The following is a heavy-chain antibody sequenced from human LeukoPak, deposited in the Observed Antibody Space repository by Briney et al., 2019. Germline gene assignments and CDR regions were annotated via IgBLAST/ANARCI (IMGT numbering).Heavy chain of an antibody. Sequence: ASVKVSCKASGYTFTGYYMHWVRQAPGQGLEWMGWINPNSGGTNYAQKFQGRVTMTRDTSISTAYMELSRLRSDDTAVYYCASYGSGSYYNYYYYGMDVWGQGTTVTVS. V-gene: IGHV1-2*02. CDR2: INPNSGGT. J-gene: IGHJ6*02. CDR1: GYTFTGYY. CDR3: ASYGSGSYYNYYYYGMDV. D-gene: IGHD3-10*01.